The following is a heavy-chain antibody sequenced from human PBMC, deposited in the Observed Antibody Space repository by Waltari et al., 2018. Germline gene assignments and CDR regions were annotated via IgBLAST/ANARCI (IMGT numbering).Heavy chain of an antibody. J-gene: IGHJ3*02. CDR2: IWYDGSNK. CDR1: GFTFSSYG. D-gene: IGHD6-13*01. Sequence: QVQLVESGGGVVQPGRSLRLSCAASGFTFSSYGMHWVRQAPGKGLGWVAVIWYDGSNKYYADSVKGRFTISRDNSKNTLYLQMNSLRAEDTAVYYCARDCSGSSWFHDAFDIWGQGTMVTVSS. CDR3: ARDCSGSSWFHDAFDI. V-gene: IGHV3-33*01.